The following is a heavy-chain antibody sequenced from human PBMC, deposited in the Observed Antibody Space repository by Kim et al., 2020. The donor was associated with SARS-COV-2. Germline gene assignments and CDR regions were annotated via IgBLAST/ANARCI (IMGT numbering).Heavy chain of an antibody. CDR2: IYYSGST. CDR1: GGSISSSSYY. J-gene: IGHJ4*02. Sequence: SETLSLTCTVSGGSISSSSYYWGWIRQPPGKGLEWIGSIYYSGSTYYNPSLKSRVTISVDTSKNQFSLKLSSVTAADTAVYYCARQGSLSVDTAMIHFDYWGQGTLVTVSS. D-gene: IGHD5-18*01. CDR3: ARQGSLSVDTAMIHFDY. V-gene: IGHV4-39*01.